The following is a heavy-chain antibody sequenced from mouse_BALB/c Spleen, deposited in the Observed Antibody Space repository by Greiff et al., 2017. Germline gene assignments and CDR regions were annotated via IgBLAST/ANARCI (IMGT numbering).Heavy chain of an antibody. V-gene: IGHV3-6*02. CDR2: ISYDGNN. J-gene: IGHJ4*01. Sequence: VQLKESGPGLVKPSQSLSLTCSVTGYSITSGYYWNWIRQFPGNKLEWMGYISYDGNNNYNPSLKNRISITRDTSKNQFFLKLNSVTTEDTATYYCAGNYGAYWGQGTSVTVSS. CDR3: AGNYGAY. CDR1: GYSITSGYY. D-gene: IGHD1-2*01.